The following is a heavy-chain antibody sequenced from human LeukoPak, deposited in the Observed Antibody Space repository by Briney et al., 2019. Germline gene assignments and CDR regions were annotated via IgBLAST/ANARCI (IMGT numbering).Heavy chain of an antibody. CDR1: GGSISGYY. Sequence: SETLSLTCTVSGGSISGYYWSWIRQPPGKGLEWIGYISYSGSTNYNPSFTSRVTISLDTSKNQFSLKLSSVTAADTAVHYCARISYYYDSSGYYTLSYYFDFWGQGTLVTVSS. D-gene: IGHD3-22*01. CDR2: ISYSGST. CDR3: ARISYYYDSSGYYTLSYYFDF. V-gene: IGHV4-59*01. J-gene: IGHJ4*02.